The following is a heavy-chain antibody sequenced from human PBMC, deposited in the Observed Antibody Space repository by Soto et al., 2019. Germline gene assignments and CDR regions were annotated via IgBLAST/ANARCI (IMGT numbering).Heavy chain of an antibody. J-gene: IGHJ4*02. CDR1: GATFSSYA. D-gene: IGHD5-12*01. V-gene: IGHV1-69*14. CDR3: VRVVAIPGYPDN. CDR2: IVPTVDTS. Sequence: QVQLVQSGAEVRQPASSVKVSCKTSGATFSSYAITWVRQAPGQGLEWMGGIVPTVDTSTYAQKYQGRVTITADKLTNTVYMELSSPRSDDTAVFYCVRVVAIPGYPDNWGQGTLVTVSS.